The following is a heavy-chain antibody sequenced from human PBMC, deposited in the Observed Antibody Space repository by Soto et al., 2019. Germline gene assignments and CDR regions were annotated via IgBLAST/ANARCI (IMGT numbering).Heavy chain of an antibody. Sequence: QFQLQESGPGLVKPSGTLSLTCTVSGGFISSGNWWSWVRQSPGKGLDWIGAISHTGSTKYNPSLKSRLTMLVDNSKNQFPLELTSGTAKDTDVFFCGGMSYFDKIGRTAFDHWGQGTLVTVSP. CDR3: GGMSYFDKIGRTAFDH. CDR1: GGFISSGNW. CDR2: ISHTGST. D-gene: IGHD3-22*01. V-gene: IGHV4-4*02. J-gene: IGHJ4*02.